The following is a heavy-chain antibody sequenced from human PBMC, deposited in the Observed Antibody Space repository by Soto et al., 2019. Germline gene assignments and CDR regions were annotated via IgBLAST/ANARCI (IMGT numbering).Heavy chain of an antibody. V-gene: IGHV1-69*01. Sequence: QVQLVQSGAEVKKPGSSMKVSCKTSGGTFSNYYISWVRQAPGQGLEWVGDIIPMFDTPKYAQKFQGRVTITADESTSAAYMELSSLRAEDTAVYYCARGYSTGYFDYWGQGTLITVSS. D-gene: IGHD1-20*01. CDR1: GGTFSNYY. CDR3: ARGYSTGYFDY. J-gene: IGHJ4*02. CDR2: IIPMFDTP.